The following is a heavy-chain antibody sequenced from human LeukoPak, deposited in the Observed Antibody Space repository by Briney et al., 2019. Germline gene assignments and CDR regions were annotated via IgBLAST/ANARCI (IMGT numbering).Heavy chain of an antibody. Sequence: SETLSLTCTVSGDSISSSTYYWSWIRQPPGKGLEWIGYIYYSGSTYYNPSLKSRVTISVDTSKNQFSLKLSSVTAADTAVYYCARGPFSVVVPAAIVDYWGQGTLVTVSS. CDR2: IYYSGST. J-gene: IGHJ4*02. CDR1: GDSISSSTYY. CDR3: ARGPFSVVVPAAIVDY. V-gene: IGHV4-30-4*01. D-gene: IGHD2-2*02.